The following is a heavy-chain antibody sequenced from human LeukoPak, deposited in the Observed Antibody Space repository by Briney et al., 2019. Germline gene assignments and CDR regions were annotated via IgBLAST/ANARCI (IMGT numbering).Heavy chain of an antibody. J-gene: IGHJ4*02. CDR2: IWYDGSNQ. CDR1: GFTFSSYG. CDR3: ARNYHYDSSGYSDY. D-gene: IGHD3-22*01. Sequence: GGSLRLSCAASGFTFSSYGMHWVRQAPGTGLEWVANIWYDGSNQLYADSVKGRFTISRDNSKNTLYLQMNSLRVEDTAVYYCARNYHYDSSGYSDYWGQGTLVTVSS. V-gene: IGHV3-33*01.